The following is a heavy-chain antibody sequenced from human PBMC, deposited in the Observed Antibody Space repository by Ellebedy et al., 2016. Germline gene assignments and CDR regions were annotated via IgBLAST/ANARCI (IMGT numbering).Heavy chain of an antibody. D-gene: IGHD6-19*01. CDR3: ASALGYSSGWYFDY. CDR2: ISGSGGST. CDR1: GFTFTYYS. Sequence: GESLKISXAASGFTFTYYSMNWVRQAPGKGLEWVSAISGSGGSTYYADSVKGRFTISRDNSKNTLYLQMNSLRAEDTAVYYCASALGYSSGWYFDYWGQGTLVTVSS. V-gene: IGHV3-23*01. J-gene: IGHJ4*02.